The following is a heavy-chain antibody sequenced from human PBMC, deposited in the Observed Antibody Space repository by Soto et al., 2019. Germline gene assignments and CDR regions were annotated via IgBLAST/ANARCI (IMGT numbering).Heavy chain of an antibody. V-gene: IGHV4-59*01. CDR3: ARGSRDGYNFHISDY. CDR2: IYYSGST. D-gene: IGHD5-12*01. J-gene: IGHJ4*02. Sequence: SETLSLTCTVSGGSISSYYWSWIRQPPGKGLEWIGYIYYSGSTNYNPSLKSRVTISVDTSKNQFSLKLSSVTAADTAVYYCARGSRDGYNFHISDYWGQGTLVTVSS. CDR1: GGSISSYY.